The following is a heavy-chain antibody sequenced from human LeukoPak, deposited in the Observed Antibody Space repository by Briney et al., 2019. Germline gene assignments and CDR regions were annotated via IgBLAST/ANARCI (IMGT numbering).Heavy chain of an antibody. Sequence: SETLSLTCTVSGGSISSSSYYWGWIRQPPGKGLEWIGSIYYSGSTYYNPSLKSRVTISVDTSKNQFSLKLSSVTAADTAVYYCARAHYGSGIYYYYYMDVWGKGTTVTVSS. J-gene: IGHJ6*03. D-gene: IGHD3-10*01. CDR1: GGSISSSSYY. V-gene: IGHV4-39*07. CDR2: IYYSGST. CDR3: ARAHYGSGIYYYYYMDV.